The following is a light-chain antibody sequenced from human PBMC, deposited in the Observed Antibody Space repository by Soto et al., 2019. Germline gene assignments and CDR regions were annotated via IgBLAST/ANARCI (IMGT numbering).Light chain of an antibody. CDR3: QQYNSWWT. CDR1: QSVSSN. V-gene: IGKV3-15*01. J-gene: IGKJ1*01. Sequence: EIVMTQSPDTLSMSPGERATLSCRASQSVSSNLAWYQQKPGQAPRLLIYGASTRATGIPARFSGSGSEKEFTLTISSLKSEDFAVYYCQQYNSWWTFGQGTKVDIK. CDR2: GAS.